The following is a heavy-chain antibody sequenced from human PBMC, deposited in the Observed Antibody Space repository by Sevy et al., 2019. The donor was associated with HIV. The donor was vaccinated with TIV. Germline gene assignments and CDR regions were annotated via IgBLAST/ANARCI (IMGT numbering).Heavy chain of an antibody. V-gene: IGHV3-21*01. D-gene: IGHD1-26*01. J-gene: IGHJ4*02. Sequence: GGSLRLSCAASGFTFSSYSMNWVRQAPGKGLEWVSSISGSSSYIYYADSVKGRFTIPRDNAKNSLYLQMNSLRAEDTAVYYCARDSAVGYWGQGTLVTVSS. CDR3: ARDSAVGY. CDR2: ISGSSSYI. CDR1: GFTFSSYS.